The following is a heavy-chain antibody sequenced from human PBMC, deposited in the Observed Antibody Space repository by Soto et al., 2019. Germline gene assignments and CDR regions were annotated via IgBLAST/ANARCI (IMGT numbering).Heavy chain of an antibody. Sequence: QVQLVQSGAEVKKPGASVKVSCKASGYTFTTYYIHWVRQAPGQGLEWMGVVKPGGGSPTYAQKFQGRIIMTSDTSTSLVYMDLSSLRSEDTAVYYCVRDLRQGWVVTTENWGQGTLVTVSS. CDR3: VRDLRQGWVVTTEN. J-gene: IGHJ4*02. CDR2: VKPGGGSP. V-gene: IGHV1-46*03. CDR1: GYTFTTYY. D-gene: IGHD2-21*02.